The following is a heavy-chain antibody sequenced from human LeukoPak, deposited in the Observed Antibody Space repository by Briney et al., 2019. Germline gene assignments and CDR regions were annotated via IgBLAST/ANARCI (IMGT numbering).Heavy chain of an antibody. CDR1: GGSFSGYY. V-gene: IGHV4-59*08. Sequence: PSETLSLTCAVYGGSFSGYYWTWIRQPPGKGLEYIGYVYYSGSTNYNPSLKSRVTISLDMSKNQFSLKLSSVTAADTAVYYCATLLPAAYFDFWGQGTLVTVSS. CDR2: VYYSGST. D-gene: IGHD2-2*01. J-gene: IGHJ4*02. CDR3: ATLLPAAYFDF.